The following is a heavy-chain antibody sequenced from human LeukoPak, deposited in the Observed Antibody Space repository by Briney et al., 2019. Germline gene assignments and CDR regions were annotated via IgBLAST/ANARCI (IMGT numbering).Heavy chain of an antibody. V-gene: IGHV4-39*01. J-gene: IGHJ3*02. CDR1: GSSISTSNYY. D-gene: IGHD3-9*01. CDR2: FFYGGNT. Sequence: SETLSLTCTVSGSSISTSNYYWAWIRQSPGKELECIGSFFYGGNTYYNPSPKSRVTISVDVSNNQFSLMLSSVTAADTALYYCARHGPLIRYRTAFDTWGQGTMVTVSS. CDR3: ARHGPLIRYRTAFDT.